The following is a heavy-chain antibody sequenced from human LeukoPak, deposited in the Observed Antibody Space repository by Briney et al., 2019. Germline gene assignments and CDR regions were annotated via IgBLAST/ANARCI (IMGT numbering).Heavy chain of an antibody. V-gene: IGHV4-39*07. CDR1: GGSISSSSYY. D-gene: IGHD6-6*01. J-gene: IGHJ5*02. CDR3: AKIPGRGQLVRWFDP. Sequence: SEILSLTCTVSGGSISSSSYYWGWIRQPPGKGLEWIGSIYYSGSTYYNPSLKSRVTISVDTSKNQFSLKLSSVTAADTAVYYCAKIPGRGQLVRWFDPRGQGTLVTVSS. CDR2: IYYSGST.